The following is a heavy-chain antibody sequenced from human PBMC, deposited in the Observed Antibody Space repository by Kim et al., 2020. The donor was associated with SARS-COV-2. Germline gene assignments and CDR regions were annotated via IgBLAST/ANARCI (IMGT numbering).Heavy chain of an antibody. CDR3: ARDLIRGAPAFFDF. CDR2: ISYDGIIE. D-gene: IGHD3-10*01. Sequence: GGSLRLSCAASGFSLSNYPMHWIRQSPGKGLEWVAVISYDGIIEKYADSVRGRFSISRDGSKNTLYLQMDSLRLEDTAAYYCARDLIRGAPAFFDFWGQGVLVTVSS. J-gene: IGHJ4*01. CDR1: GFSLSNYP. V-gene: IGHV3-30*04.